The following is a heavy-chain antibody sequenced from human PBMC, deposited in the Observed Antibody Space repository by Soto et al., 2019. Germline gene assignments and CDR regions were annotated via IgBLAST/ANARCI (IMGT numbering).Heavy chain of an antibody. Sequence: VGSLRLSCSFSVFVFKSHAMHCVRHPPGKCLEYVSSIHTSGQATFYADAVKGRFTVSRDNSKNTLDLELTSLKHEDTAVYYCVKGRSKNCNTTTRGLWMEAWGQGTLVTVSS. D-gene: IGHD1-26*01. CDR1: VFVFKSHA. CDR2: IHTSGQAT. V-gene: IGHV3-64D*06. CDR3: VKGRSKNCNTTTRGLWMEA. J-gene: IGHJ4*03.